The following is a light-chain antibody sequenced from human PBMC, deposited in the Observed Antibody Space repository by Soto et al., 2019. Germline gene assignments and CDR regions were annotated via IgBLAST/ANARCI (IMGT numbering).Light chain of an antibody. J-gene: IGKJ1*01. Sequence: EIVMTQSPATLSVSPGERVTLSCRASHSVSSNLAWYQQKVWQAPRLLIYGASTRATGIPARFSGNGSGTEFTLTISSLQSEDFAVYYCQQYNNWPPWTFRQGTKV. CDR3: QQYNNWPPWT. V-gene: IGKV3-15*01. CDR2: GAS. CDR1: HSVSSN.